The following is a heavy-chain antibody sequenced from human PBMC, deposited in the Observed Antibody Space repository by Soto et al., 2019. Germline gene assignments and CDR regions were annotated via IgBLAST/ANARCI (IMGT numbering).Heavy chain of an antibody. CDR2: LNAGGDNT. J-gene: IGHJ6*02. CDR3: AKATSSGWTNHYYYYYCMDV. Sequence: GGSVRLSCVASGFTFSSYAMSWVGQAPGKGLERVSALNAGGDNTYYADSVKGRFTISRDNSKNTLYLQMNSLRAEDTAVYYCAKATSSGWTNHYYYYYCMDVRGQWTKVTVSS. CDR1: GFTFSSYA. V-gene: IGHV3-23*01. D-gene: IGHD6-19*01.